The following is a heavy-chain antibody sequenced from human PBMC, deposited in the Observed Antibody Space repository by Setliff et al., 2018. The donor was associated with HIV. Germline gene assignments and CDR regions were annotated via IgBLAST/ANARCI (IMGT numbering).Heavy chain of an antibody. CDR1: GFTFSTYD. D-gene: IGHD1-26*01. V-gene: IGHV3-23*03. CDR3: TKREAGAKPFDY. CDR2: INGGGNYI. Sequence: PGGSLRLSCAASGFTFSTYDMTWVRQAPGKGLEWVSLINGGGNYIQYADSVKGRFIISRDNSKNMLYLQMNSLRAEDTALYYCTKREAGAKPFDYWGWGTLVTVSS. J-gene: IGHJ4*02.